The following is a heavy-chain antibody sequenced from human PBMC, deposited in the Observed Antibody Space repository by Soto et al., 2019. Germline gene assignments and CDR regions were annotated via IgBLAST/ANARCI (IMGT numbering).Heavy chain of an antibody. CDR1: GGSISSYY. CDR2: IYTSGST. J-gene: IGHJ4*02. CDR3: ARESIKESITMTVVVDY. V-gene: IGHV4-4*07. Sequence: SETLSLTCTVSGGSISSYYWSWIRQPAGKGLEWIGRIYTSGSTNYNPSLKSRVTMSVDTSKNQFSLKLSSVTAADTAVYYCARESIKESITMTVVVDYWGQGTLVTVYS. D-gene: IGHD3-22*01.